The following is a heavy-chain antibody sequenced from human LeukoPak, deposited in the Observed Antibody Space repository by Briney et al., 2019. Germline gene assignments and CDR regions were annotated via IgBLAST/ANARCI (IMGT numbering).Heavy chain of an antibody. CDR2: IRYDGSNK. CDR3: AKGPYYYDGLLVFDY. D-gene: IGHD3-22*01. J-gene: IGHJ4*02. CDR1: GFTFSSYG. V-gene: IGHV3-30*02. Sequence: PGGSLRLSCAASGFTFSSYGMHWVRQAPGKGLEWVAFIRYDGSNKYYADSVKGRFTISRDNSKNTLYLHVNSLRPEDTAVYYCAKGPYYYDGLLVFDYWGQGTLVTVSS.